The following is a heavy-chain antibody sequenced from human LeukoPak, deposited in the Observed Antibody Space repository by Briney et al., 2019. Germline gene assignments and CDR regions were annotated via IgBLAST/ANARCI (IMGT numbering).Heavy chain of an antibody. D-gene: IGHD3-9*01. CDR1: GDSNSNIHW. CDR3: ARSGRYDILTGYLTY. V-gene: IGHV4-4*02. J-gene: IGHJ4*02. Sequence: SETLSLTCTVSGDSNSNIHWWTWVRQPPGKGLEWIGQIYHSGSTNYNPVLESRVTMSVDKSNSQFSLKLSSVTAADTAVYYCARSGRYDILTGYLTYWGQGTLVTVSS. CDR2: IYHSGST.